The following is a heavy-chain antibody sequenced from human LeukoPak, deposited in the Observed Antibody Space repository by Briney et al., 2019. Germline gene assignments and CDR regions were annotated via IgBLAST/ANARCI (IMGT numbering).Heavy chain of an antibody. CDR2: IIPIFGTA. CDR3: ARGVLDIYFDY. CDR1: GGTYSSYA. J-gene: IGHJ4*02. Sequence: ASVKVSCKASGGTYSSYAISWVRQAPGQGLEWMGGIIPIFGTANYAQKFQGRVTITTDESTSTAYMELSSLRPEDPAVYHCARGVLDIYFDYWGQGTLVTVSS. D-gene: IGHD2-2*03. V-gene: IGHV1-69*05.